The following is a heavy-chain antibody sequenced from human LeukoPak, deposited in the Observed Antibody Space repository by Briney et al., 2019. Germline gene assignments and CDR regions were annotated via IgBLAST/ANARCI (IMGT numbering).Heavy chain of an antibody. V-gene: IGHV3-23*01. J-gene: IGHJ4*02. CDR1: GFTFSSYA. Sequence: GGSLRLSCAASGFTFSSYAMRWVRQAPGKGLEWVSAISSSGGSTYYADSVKGRFTISRDNSKNTLYLQMNSLRADDTAVYYCAKPPPRGCSGGSCYSDYWGQGTLVTVSS. CDR2: ISSSGGST. CDR3: AKPPPRGCSGGSCYSDY. D-gene: IGHD2-15*01.